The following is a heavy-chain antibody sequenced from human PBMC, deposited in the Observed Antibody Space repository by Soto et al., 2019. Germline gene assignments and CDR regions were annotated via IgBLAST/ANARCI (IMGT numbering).Heavy chain of an antibody. CDR2: ISSSSSNI. CDR1: GFTFSSFS. Sequence: PGGSLRLFCAAPGFTFSSFSMNWVRQAPGRGLEWVSYISSSSSNIYYADSVKGRFTISRDNAKTSLYLQMNSLRDEDTAVYYCARDGGGSYQGWFDPWGQGTLVTVSS. CDR3: ARDGGGSYQGWFDP. D-gene: IGHD1-26*01. J-gene: IGHJ5*02. V-gene: IGHV3-48*02.